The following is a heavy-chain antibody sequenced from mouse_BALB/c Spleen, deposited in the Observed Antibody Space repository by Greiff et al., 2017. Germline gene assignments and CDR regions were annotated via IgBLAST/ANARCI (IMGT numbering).Heavy chain of an antibody. Sequence: EVQLQQSGAELVRSGASVKLSCTASGFNIKDYYMHWVKQRPEQGLEWIGWIDPENGDTEYAPKFQGKATMTADTSSNTAYLQLSSLTSEDTAVYYCNARGASLLRLDYWGQGTTLTVSS. CDR3: NARGASLLRLDY. J-gene: IGHJ2*01. D-gene: IGHD1-2*01. CDR2: IDPENGDT. V-gene: IGHV14-4*02. CDR1: GFNIKDYY.